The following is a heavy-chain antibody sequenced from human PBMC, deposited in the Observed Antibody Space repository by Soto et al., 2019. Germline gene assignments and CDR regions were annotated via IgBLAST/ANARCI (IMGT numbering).Heavy chain of an antibody. Sequence: ESGGGVVQPGRSLRLSCAASGFTFSSYGMHWVRQAPGKGLEWVAVIWYDGSNKYYADSVKGRFTISRDNSKNTLYLQMNSLRAEDTAVYYFARDSDYGGNYGMDVWGQGTTVTVSS. CDR2: IWYDGSNK. CDR3: ARDSDYGGNYGMDV. J-gene: IGHJ6*02. CDR1: GFTFSSYG. V-gene: IGHV3-33*01. D-gene: IGHD4-17*01.